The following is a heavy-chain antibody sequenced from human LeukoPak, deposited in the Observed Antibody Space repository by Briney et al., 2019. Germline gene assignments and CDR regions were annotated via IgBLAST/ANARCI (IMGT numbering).Heavy chain of an antibody. CDR3: ARYSYGYIFY. CDR1: GYTFTGYY. V-gene: IGHV1-2*02. CDR2: INPNSGGT. Sequence: GASVKVSCKASGYTFTGYYMHWVRQAPGQGLEWMGWINPNSGGTNYAQKYQRRVTMTRDTSISTAYMELSRLRSDDTAVYYCARYSYGYIFYWGQGTLVTVSS. J-gene: IGHJ4*02. D-gene: IGHD5-18*01.